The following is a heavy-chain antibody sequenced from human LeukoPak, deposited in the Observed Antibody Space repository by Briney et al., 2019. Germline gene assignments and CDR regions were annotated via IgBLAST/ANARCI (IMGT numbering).Heavy chain of an antibody. CDR2: IRYDGSNK. D-gene: IGHD3-3*01. CDR3: AREFFFDY. CDR1: GFTFSSYG. V-gene: IGHV3-30*02. J-gene: IGHJ4*02. Sequence: GGSLRLSCAASGFTFSSYGMHWVRQAPGKRLEWVAFIRYDGSNKYYADSVKGRFTISRDNAKNSLYLQMNSLRAEDTAVYYCAREFFFDYWGQGTLVTVSS.